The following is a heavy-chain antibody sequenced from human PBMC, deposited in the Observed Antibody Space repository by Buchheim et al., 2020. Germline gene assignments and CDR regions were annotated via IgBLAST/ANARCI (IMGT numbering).Heavy chain of an antibody. CDR1: GGSFSDYY. V-gene: IGHV4-34*01. Sequence: QVQLQQWGAGLLKPSETLSLTCAVYGGSFSDYYWSWIRQPPGKGLEWIGEINHSGSTNYNPSLKSRVTISVDTSKNQLSLKLSSVTAADTAVYYCARQAAVGTLSEFDYWGQGTL. J-gene: IGHJ4*02. D-gene: IGHD6-13*01. CDR3: ARQAAVGTLSEFDY. CDR2: INHSGST.